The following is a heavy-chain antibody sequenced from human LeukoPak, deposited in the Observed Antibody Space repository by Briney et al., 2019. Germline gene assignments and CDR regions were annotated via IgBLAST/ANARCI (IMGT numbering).Heavy chain of an antibody. Sequence: GASVKVSFKASGYTFTGYYMHWVRQAPGQGLEWMGWINPNTNGTNYAQKFQGRVTMTRDTSISTGYMELSRLRSDDTALYYCARMAGDRSGYTPIDYWGQGTLVTVSS. CDR2: INPNTNGT. CDR1: GYTFTGYY. D-gene: IGHD3-22*01. V-gene: IGHV1-2*02. J-gene: IGHJ4*02. CDR3: ARMAGDRSGYTPIDY.